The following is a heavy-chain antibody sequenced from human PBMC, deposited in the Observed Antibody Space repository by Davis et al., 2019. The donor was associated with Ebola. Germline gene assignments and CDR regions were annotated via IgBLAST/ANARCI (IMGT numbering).Heavy chain of an antibody. CDR1: GFTFDDYS. Sequence: SLKISCAASGFTFDDYSMHWVRQAPGKGLEWVSGISWNSGSIGYADSVKGRFAISRDNAKNSLYLQMNSLRHEDTALYHCAKDVNYGYYYGMDVWGKGTTVTVSS. D-gene: IGHD1-7*01. CDR3: AKDVNYGYYYGMDV. V-gene: IGHV3-9*01. J-gene: IGHJ6*04. CDR2: ISWNSGSI.